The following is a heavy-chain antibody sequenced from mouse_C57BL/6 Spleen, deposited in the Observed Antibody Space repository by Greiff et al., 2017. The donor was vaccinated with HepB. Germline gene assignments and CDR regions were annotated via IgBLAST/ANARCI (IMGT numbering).Heavy chain of an antibody. CDR2: IYPGDGDT. CDR3: ARGDYDTAWFAY. CDR1: GYAFSSSW. V-gene: IGHV1-82*01. D-gene: IGHD2-4*01. Sequence: VKLQQSGPELVKPGASVKISCKASGYAFSSSWMNWVKQRPGKGLEWIGRIYPGDGDTNYNGKFKGKATLTADKSSSTAYMQLSSLTSEDSAVYFCARGDYDTAWFAYWGQGTLVTVSA. J-gene: IGHJ3*01.